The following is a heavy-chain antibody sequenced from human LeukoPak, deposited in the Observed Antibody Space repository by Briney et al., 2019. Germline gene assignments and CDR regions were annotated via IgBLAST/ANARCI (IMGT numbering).Heavy chain of an antibody. D-gene: IGHD6-19*01. J-gene: IGHJ4*02. Sequence: RASVKVSCKASGYTFTGYYMHWVRQAPGQGLEWMGWINPNSGGTNYAQKFQGRVTMTRDTSISTAYMELSRLRSDDTAVYYCARDLGSGWDYYFDYWGQGTLVTVSS. CDR1: GYTFTGYY. CDR2: INPNSGGT. V-gene: IGHV1-2*02. CDR3: ARDLGSGWDYYFDY.